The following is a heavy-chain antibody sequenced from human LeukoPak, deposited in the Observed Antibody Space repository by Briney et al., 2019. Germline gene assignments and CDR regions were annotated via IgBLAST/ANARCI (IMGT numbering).Heavy chain of an antibody. V-gene: IGHV3-7*01. D-gene: IGHD3-3*01. CDR2: IHKDGSEK. J-gene: IGHJ6*02. CDR3: ARRFLEWSISYYYGMDV. CDR1: GFTFSLLW. Sequence: GRSLRLSCAASGFTFSLLWTSWVRRAPGRGLGWGAHIHKDGSEKYYVDSVEDRFTISRDNAQNSLYLQMNSLRGEDTAVYYYARRFLEWSISYYYGMDVWGQGTTVTVSS.